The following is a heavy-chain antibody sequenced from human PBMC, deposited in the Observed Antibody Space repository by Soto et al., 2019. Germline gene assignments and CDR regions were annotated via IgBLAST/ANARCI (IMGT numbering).Heavy chain of an antibody. J-gene: IGHJ4*02. CDR3: ARTKCSGGSCYSWSLDY. D-gene: IGHD2-15*01. CDR1: GGSITTGGYY. Sequence: ASETLSLTCTVSGGSITTGGYYWSWIRQLPGKGLEWIGHRYYSESTYYNPSLKSRVSISLDTSKNQFSLKLSFVTAADTAMYYCARTKCSGGSCYSWSLDYWGQGTPVTVSS. CDR2: RYYSEST. V-gene: IGHV4-31*03.